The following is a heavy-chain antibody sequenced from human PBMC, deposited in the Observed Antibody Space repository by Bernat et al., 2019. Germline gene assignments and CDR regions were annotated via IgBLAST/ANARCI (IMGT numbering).Heavy chain of an antibody. D-gene: IGHD1-1*01. J-gene: IGHJ3*02. CDR2: ISGSGGST. V-gene: IGHV3-23*01. CDR3: AKDAYNWNEGSVPLDAFDI. Sequence: EVQLLESGGGLVQPGGSLRLSCAASGFTFSSYAMSWVRQAPGKGLEWVSAISGSGGSTYYADSEKGRFTIPRDNSKNTLYLQMNSLRAEDTAVYYCAKDAYNWNEGSVPLDAFDIWGQGTMVTVSS. CDR1: GFTFSSYA.